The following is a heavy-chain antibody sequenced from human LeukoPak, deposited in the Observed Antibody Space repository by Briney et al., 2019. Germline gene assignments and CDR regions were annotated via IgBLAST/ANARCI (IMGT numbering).Heavy chain of an antibody. CDR3: ASASRLVYYYDSSGYYGAFDI. D-gene: IGHD3-22*01. CDR1: GGTFSSYA. J-gene: IGHJ3*02. CDR2: IIPIFGTA. Sequence: SVKVSCRASGGTFSSYAISWVRQAPGQGLEWMGGIIPIFGTANYAQKFQGRVTITADESTSTAYMELSSLRSEDTAVYYCASASRLVYYYDSSGYYGAFDIWGQGTMVTVSS. V-gene: IGHV1-69*13.